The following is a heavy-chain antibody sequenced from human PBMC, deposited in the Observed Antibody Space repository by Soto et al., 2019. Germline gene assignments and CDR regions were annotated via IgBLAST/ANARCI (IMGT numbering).Heavy chain of an antibody. CDR2: ISAHNGNT. D-gene: IGHD1-26*01. CDR3: ARGRYGDY. CDR1: GYIFTTYG. V-gene: IGHV1-18*01. Sequence: QVHLVQSGAEVKKPGASVKVSCKGSGYIFTTYGITWVRQAPGQGLEWMGWISAHNGNTNYAQKLQGRVTVTRDTSTSPAYMELRTLRSDDTAVYSWARGRYGDYWGQGALVTVSS. J-gene: IGHJ4*02.